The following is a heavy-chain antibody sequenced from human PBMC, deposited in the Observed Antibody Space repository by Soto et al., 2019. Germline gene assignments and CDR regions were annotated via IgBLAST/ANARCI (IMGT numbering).Heavy chain of an antibody. CDR3: ARDGRTADHYYYGMDV. V-gene: IGHV1-69*13. J-gene: IGHJ6*02. Sequence: SVKFSCKASGGTFSSYAISWVRQAPGQGLEWMGGIIPSFGTANYAQKFQGRVTITADESTSTAYMELSSLRSEDTAVYYCARDGRTADHYYYGMDVWGQGTTVTV. CDR2: IIPSFGTA. D-gene: IGHD1-26*01. CDR1: GGTFSSYA.